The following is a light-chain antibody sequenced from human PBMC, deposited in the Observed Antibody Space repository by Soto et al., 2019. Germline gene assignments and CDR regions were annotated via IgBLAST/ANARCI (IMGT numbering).Light chain of an antibody. CDR3: SSYTIFSTYV. CDR1: SSDVGGYNY. J-gene: IGLJ1*01. V-gene: IGLV2-14*01. CDR2: EVS. Sequence: QSALTQPASVSGSPGQSITISCTGTSSDVGGYNYVSWYQQHPGKAPKLMIYEVSDRPSGVSNRFSGSKSGNTASLTISGLQADDEADYYCSSYTIFSTYVFGTGTKVTV.